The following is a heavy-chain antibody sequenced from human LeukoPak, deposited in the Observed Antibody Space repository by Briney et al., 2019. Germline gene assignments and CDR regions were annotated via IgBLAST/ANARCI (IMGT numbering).Heavy chain of an antibody. CDR3: ARTLAAADKYYYYGMDV. V-gene: IGHV2-70*11. D-gene: IGHD6-13*01. Sequence: SGPTLVNPTQTLTLTCTFSGFLLSTSGMCVSWIRQPPGKALEWLARIDWDDDKYYGTSLKTRLTISKDTSKNQVVLTMTNMDPVDTATYYCARTLAAADKYYYYGMDVWGQGTTVTVSS. CDR1: GFLLSTSGMC. J-gene: IGHJ6*02. CDR2: IDWDDDK.